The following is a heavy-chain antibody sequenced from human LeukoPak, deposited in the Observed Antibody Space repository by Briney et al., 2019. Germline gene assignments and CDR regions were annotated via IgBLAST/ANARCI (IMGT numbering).Heavy chain of an antibody. D-gene: IGHD6-19*01. Sequence: SDTLSLTCIVSGGSISSFYWSWIRQPPGKGLEWIGYINYSGSTSDNPSLESRVTISVDKSKNQFSLKLSSVTAADTAVYFCARDPTSGWYYFDYWGQGILVTVPS. V-gene: IGHV4-59*01. CDR1: GGSISSFY. CDR3: ARDPTSGWYYFDY. CDR2: INYSGST. J-gene: IGHJ4*02.